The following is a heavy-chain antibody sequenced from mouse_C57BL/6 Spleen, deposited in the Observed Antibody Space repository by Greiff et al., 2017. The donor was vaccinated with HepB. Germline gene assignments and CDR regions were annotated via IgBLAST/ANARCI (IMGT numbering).Heavy chain of an antibody. V-gene: IGHV1-54*01. Sequence: QVQLKESGAELVRPGTSVKVSCKASGYAFTNYLIEWVKQRPGQGLEWIGVINPVSGGTNYNEKFKGKATLTADKSSSTAYMQLSSLTSEDSAVYFCAREGELYYFDYWGQGTTLTVSS. CDR1: GYAFTNYL. CDR2: INPVSGGT. CDR3: AREGELYYFDY. J-gene: IGHJ2*01. D-gene: IGHD1-1*02.